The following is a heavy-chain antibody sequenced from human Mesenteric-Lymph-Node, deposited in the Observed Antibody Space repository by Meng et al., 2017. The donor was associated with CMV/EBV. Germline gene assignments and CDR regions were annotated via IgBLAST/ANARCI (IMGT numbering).Heavy chain of an antibody. J-gene: IGHJ6*02. CDR3: ARVQVTASYYYYGMDV. CDR1: GYTFIDYY. V-gene: IGHV1-2*02. Sequence: ASVTVSCKASGYTFIDYYIHWVRQAPGQGLEWMGWINPNGGGTNFAQKFQGRVTMTRDTSMSATYMELNSLRYDDTAVYHCARVQVTASYYYYGMDVWGQGTTVTVSS. D-gene: IGHD2-21*02. CDR2: INPNGGGT.